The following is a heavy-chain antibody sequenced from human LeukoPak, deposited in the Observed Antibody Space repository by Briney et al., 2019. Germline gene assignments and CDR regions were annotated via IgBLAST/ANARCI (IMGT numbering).Heavy chain of an antibody. Sequence: SETLSLTCTVSGGSISSYYWSWIRQPAGKGLEWIGRIYTSGSTNYKPSLKSRVTMSVDTSKNQFSLKLSSVTAADTAVYYCARGGVPAAIGNGWFDPWGQGTLVTVSS. D-gene: IGHD2-2*02. CDR3: ARGGVPAAIGNGWFDP. J-gene: IGHJ5*02. CDR2: IYTSGST. V-gene: IGHV4-4*07. CDR1: GGSISSYY.